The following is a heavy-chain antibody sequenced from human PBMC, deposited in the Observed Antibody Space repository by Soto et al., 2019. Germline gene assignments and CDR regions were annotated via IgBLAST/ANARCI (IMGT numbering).Heavy chain of an antibody. CDR2: IGSSSSYT. J-gene: IGHJ4*02. V-gene: IGHV3-11*05. CDR1: GFPFSDYY. Sequence: QVQLVESGGDLVKPAGSLRLSCAASGFPFSDYYMSWIRQAPGKGLEWVSSIGSSSSYTNYADSVKGRFTISRDNAKNSLYLQMNSLRAEDTAVYYCARRRPTGYYNYWGQGTLVTVSA. D-gene: IGHD3-9*01. CDR3: ARRRPTGYYNY.